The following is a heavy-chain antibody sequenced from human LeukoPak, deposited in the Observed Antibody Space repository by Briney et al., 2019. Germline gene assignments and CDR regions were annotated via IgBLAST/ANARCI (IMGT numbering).Heavy chain of an antibody. J-gene: IGHJ4*02. CDR3: ARDRGYYDSSGYYVN. D-gene: IGHD3-22*01. Sequence: SVKVSCKASGGTFSSYAISWVRQAPGQGLEWMGGIIPILGTANYAQKFQGRVTITADESTSTAYMELSSLRSEDTAVYYCARDRGYYDSSGYYVNWGQGTLVTVSS. V-gene: IGHV1-69*13. CDR1: GGTFSSYA. CDR2: IIPILGTA.